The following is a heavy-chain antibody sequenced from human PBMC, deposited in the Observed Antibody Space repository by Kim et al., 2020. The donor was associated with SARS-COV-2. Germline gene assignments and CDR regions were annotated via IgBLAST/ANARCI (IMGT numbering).Heavy chain of an antibody. Sequence: ASVKVSCKASGYTFTSYAMHWVRQAPGQRLEWMGWINAGNGNTKYSQKFQGRVTITRDTSASTAYMELSSLRSEDTSVYYCAMSYYDFWSGYSLDYYYYGMDVWGQGTTVTVSS. CDR2: INAGNGNT. D-gene: IGHD3-3*01. CDR1: GYTFTSYA. CDR3: AMSYYDFWSGYSLDYYYYGMDV. V-gene: IGHV1-3*01. J-gene: IGHJ6*02.